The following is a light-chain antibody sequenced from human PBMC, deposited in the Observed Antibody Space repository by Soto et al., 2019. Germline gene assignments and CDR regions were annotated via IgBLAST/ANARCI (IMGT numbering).Light chain of an antibody. CDR3: LQDFSYPRT. CDR1: QGIRTD. Sequence: AVQLTQSPSSLSASVGDRVTITCRASQGIRTDLGWYQQSPGKAPKVLIVGASTLQSGVPSRFSGSGSGRDFTLTISSLQPEDSATYYCLQDFSYPRTFGQGTKVEIK. CDR2: GAS. V-gene: IGKV1-6*01. J-gene: IGKJ1*01.